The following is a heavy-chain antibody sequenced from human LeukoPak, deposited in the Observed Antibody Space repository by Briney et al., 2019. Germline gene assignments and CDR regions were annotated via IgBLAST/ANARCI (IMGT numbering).Heavy chain of an antibody. CDR2: IKYDGSEK. Sequence: PGGSLRLSCAASGFTFSSYAMSWVRQAPGKGLEWVANIKYDGSEKYYEDSVKGRLTISRDIAKNSLYLQINSLRVEDTALYYCVRVAGFFDFWGQGTLVTVSS. D-gene: IGHD3-10*01. V-gene: IGHV3-7*01. CDR1: GFTFSSYA. J-gene: IGHJ4*02. CDR3: VRVAGFFDF.